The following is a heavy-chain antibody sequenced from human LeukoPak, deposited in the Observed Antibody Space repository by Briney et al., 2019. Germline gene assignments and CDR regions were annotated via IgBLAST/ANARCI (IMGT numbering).Heavy chain of an antibody. CDR1: GGTFTSYA. V-gene: IGHV1-18*01. Sequence: ASVKLSCKASGGTFTSYAITWVRQAPGPGLEWMGWISAYTGNTNYAQKLQGRVTMTTDTSTSTAYMELRSLRSDDTAVYYCSRDCGACNNYYDRSAYSTRQRHDAFDIWGQGTMVTVSS. D-gene: IGHD3-22*01. J-gene: IGHJ3*02. CDR2: ISAYTGNT. CDR3: SRDCGACNNYYDRSAYSTRQRHDAFDI.